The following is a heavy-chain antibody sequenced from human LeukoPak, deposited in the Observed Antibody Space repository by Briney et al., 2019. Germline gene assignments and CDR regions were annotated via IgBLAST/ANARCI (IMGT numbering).Heavy chain of an antibody. CDR3: ARARGPTYYYDSRGLDY. J-gene: IGHJ4*02. Sequence: PSETLSLTCAVYGGSFSGYYWSWIRQPPGKGLEWIGEINHSGSTNYNPSLKSRVTTSVDTSKNQFSLKLSSVTAADTAVYYCARARGPTYYYDSRGLDYWGQGTLVTVSS. D-gene: IGHD3-22*01. CDR1: GGSFSGYY. CDR2: INHSGST. V-gene: IGHV4-34*01.